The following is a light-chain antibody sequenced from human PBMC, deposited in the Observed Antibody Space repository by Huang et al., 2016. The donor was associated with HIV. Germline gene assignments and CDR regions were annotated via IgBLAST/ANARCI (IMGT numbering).Light chain of an antibody. CDR1: QTIYSD. Sequence: EVEMTQSPATLSVSPGERATLSCRASQTIYSDLAWYQQKPGQAPRLLIYGASTRATGIPARFSGRGSGTEFTLTFSSLQSEDFAVYYCQQYNDWPPTFGQGTKVEIK. J-gene: IGKJ1*01. V-gene: IGKV3-15*01. CDR3: QQYNDWPPT. CDR2: GAS.